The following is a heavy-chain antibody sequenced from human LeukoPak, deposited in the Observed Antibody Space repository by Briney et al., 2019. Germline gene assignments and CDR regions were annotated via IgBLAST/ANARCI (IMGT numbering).Heavy chain of an antibody. CDR1: GGSISSGDYY. J-gene: IGHJ5*02. CDR3: ASGRIAAAGGARPRHWFDP. D-gene: IGHD6-13*01. V-gene: IGHV4-30-4*01. CDR2: IYYSGST. Sequence: SETLSLTCTVSGGSISSGDYYWSWIRQPPGKGLEWIGYIYYSGSTYYNPSLKSRVTISMDTSKNQFSLNLSSVTAADTAVYYCASGRIAAAGGARPRHWFDPWGQGTLVTVSS.